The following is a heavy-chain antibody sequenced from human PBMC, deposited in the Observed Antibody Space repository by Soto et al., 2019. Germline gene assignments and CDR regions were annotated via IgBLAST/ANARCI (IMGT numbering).Heavy chain of an antibody. Sequence: EVQLVESGGGLVKPGGTLRLSCAASGFSFRDAWMSWVRQSPGKGLEWVGRIRSKPDGGTADYAAPVEGSFTISRDDSENTLYLQMKSLTTHDTTVYFCSADDSVGPHNVDYWGQGTLVTVSP. CDR1: GFSFRDAW. CDR2: IRSKPDGGTA. D-gene: IGHD1-1*01. J-gene: IGHJ4*02. V-gene: IGHV3-15*01. CDR3: SADDSVGPHNVDY.